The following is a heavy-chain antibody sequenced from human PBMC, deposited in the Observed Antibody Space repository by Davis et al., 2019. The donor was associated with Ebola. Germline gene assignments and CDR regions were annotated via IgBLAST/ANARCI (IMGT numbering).Heavy chain of an antibody. CDR1: GFTFSNFY. D-gene: IGHD3-16*01. V-gene: IGHV3-7*03. CDR3: GKDLTPGGMDV. J-gene: IGHJ6*02. CDR2: IKEDGSEK. Sequence: GESLKISCAASGFTFSNFYMSWVRQAPGKGLEWVGKIKEDGSEKFYLESVKGRFTISRDRGKNTLYLQMNSLRTDDTALYFCGKDLTPGGMDVWGRGTKVTVSS.